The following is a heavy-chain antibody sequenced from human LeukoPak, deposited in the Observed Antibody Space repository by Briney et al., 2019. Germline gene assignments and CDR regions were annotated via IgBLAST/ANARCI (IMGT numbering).Heavy chain of an antibody. D-gene: IGHD6-13*01. CDR2: INHSGST. CDR1: GGSFSDYY. CDR3: ARVETEGSSWYGVHYFDY. V-gene: IGHV4-34*01. J-gene: IGHJ4*02. Sequence: SETLSLTCAVYGGSFSDYYWSWIRQPPGKGLEWIGEINHSGSTNYNPSLKSRVTISLDTSKTQFSLKLSSVTAADTAVYYCARVETEGSSWYGVHYFDYWGQGTQVTVSS.